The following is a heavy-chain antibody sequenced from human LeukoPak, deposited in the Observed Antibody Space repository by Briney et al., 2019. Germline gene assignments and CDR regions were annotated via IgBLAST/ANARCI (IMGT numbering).Heavy chain of an antibody. D-gene: IGHD2-2*01. Sequence: SETLSLTCAVYGGSFSGYYWSWIRQPPGKGLEWIGEINHSGSTNYNPSLKSRVTISLDTSKNQYSLKLSSVTAADTAVYYCARGNCSSTSCYRYFDYWGQGTLVTVSS. J-gene: IGHJ4*02. CDR2: INHSGST. CDR3: ARGNCSSTSCYRYFDY. V-gene: IGHV4-34*01. CDR1: GGSFSGYY.